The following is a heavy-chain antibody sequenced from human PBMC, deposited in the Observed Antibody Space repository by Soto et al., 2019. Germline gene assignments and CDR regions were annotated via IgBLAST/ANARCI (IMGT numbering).Heavy chain of an antibody. CDR3: ARAPNDILTDYCYYGMDV. CDR1: GYTFTSYY. Sequence: QVQLVQSGAEVKKPGASVKVSCKASGYTFTSYYMHWVRQAPGQGLEWMGIINPSGGSTSYAQKFQGRVTMTRDTSTSTVYMEVSSLRSEDTAVYYCARAPNDILTDYCYYGMDVWGQGTTVTVSS. J-gene: IGHJ6*02. V-gene: IGHV1-46*01. CDR2: INPSGGST. D-gene: IGHD3-9*01.